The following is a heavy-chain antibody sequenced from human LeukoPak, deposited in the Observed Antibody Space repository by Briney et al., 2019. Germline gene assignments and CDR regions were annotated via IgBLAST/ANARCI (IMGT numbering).Heavy chain of an antibody. CDR1: GFVFNTYE. V-gene: IGHV3-48*03. Sequence: QPGGSLRLSCAASGFVFNTYEMNWVRQAPGKGLEWLSYISYNGRLIYYADSVKGRSTISRDNSKNTLYLQMNSLRAEDTAVYYCAKSPYCSGGSCAPADYMDVWGKGTTVTVSS. J-gene: IGHJ6*03. CDR3: AKSPYCSGGSCAPADYMDV. CDR2: ISYNGRLI. D-gene: IGHD2-15*01.